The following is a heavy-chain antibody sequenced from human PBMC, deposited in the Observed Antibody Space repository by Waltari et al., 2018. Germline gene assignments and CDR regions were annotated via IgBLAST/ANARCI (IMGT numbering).Heavy chain of an antibody. CDR1: GFTFSTSS. Sequence: EVQLVDSGGGLVKPGGSLRLSCAASGFTFSTSSMNWVRQVPGKGLDWVSSISSSSSSIYYADSVKGRFTISRDNAKNSLDLQMNSLRVEDTAVYYCARGRIYHDSSASGYYFDYWGQGTLVAVSS. V-gene: IGHV3-21*01. D-gene: IGHD3-22*01. CDR2: ISSSSSSI. CDR3: ARGRIYHDSSASGYYFDY. J-gene: IGHJ4*02.